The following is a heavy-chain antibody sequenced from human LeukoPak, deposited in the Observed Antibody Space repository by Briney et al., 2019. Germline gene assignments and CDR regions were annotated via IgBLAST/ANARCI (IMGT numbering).Heavy chain of an antibody. CDR3: ARALGPSSTLDY. V-gene: IGHV3-66*01. Sequence: PGGSLLLSCAASGFTVSSNYMSWVRQAPGKGLEWVSVIYSGGSTYYADSVKGRFTISRDNSKNTLYLQMNSLRAEDTAVYYCARALGPSSTLDYWGQGTLVTVSS. CDR1: GFTVSSNY. J-gene: IGHJ4*02. CDR2: IYSGGST.